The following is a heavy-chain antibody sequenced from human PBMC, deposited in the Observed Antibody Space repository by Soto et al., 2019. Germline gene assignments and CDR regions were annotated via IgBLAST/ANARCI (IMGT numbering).Heavy chain of an antibody. CDR1: GGTFSSYA. D-gene: IGHD6-13*01. J-gene: IGHJ6*02. Sequence: SVKVSCKASGGTFSSYAISWVRQAPGQGLEWMGGIIPIFGTANYAQKFQGRVTITADESTSTAYMELSSLRSEDTSVYYCASGAAGRDYYYYYGMDVWGQGTTVTVSS. V-gene: IGHV1-69*13. CDR3: ASGAAGRDYYYYYGMDV. CDR2: IIPIFGTA.